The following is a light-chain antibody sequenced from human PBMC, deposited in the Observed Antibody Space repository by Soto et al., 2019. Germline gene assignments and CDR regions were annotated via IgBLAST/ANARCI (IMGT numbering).Light chain of an antibody. J-gene: IGKJ3*01. CDR2: AAS. CDR1: QGISSY. Sequence: IQFTQSPSSLSASVGNRVTITCRASQGISSYLAWYQQKPGKAPKLLIYAASTLQSGVPSRFSGSGSGTDFTLTISSLQPEDFATYYCQQSYSTLFTFGPGTKVDIK. V-gene: IGKV1-39*01. CDR3: QQSYSTLFT.